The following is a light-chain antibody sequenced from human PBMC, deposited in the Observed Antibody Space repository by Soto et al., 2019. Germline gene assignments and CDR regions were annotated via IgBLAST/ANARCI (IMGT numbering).Light chain of an antibody. CDR1: SSDVGGYNY. J-gene: IGLJ1*01. V-gene: IGLV2-14*01. CDR2: DVS. CDR3: SSYTSSSPWV. Sequence: QSALTQPASVSGSPGQSITISCTGTSSDVGGYNYVSWYQQHPGKAPKLMIYDVSNRPSGVSNRFSGSKSGNTASLTISGLQAEDEADYYCSSYTSSSPWVFGTGTKLPVL.